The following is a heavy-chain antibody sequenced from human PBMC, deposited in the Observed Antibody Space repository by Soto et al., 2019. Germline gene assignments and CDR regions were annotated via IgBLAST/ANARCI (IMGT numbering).Heavy chain of an antibody. CDR3: ARGVVVVPAARSNLAFDI. Sequence: EVQLVESGGGVVRPGGSLRLSCAASGFTFDDYGMSWVRQAPGKGLEWVSGINWNGGSTGYADSVKGRFTISRDNAKNSRYLQMNSLRAEDTALYHCARGVVVVPAARSNLAFDIWGQGTMVTVSS. CDR2: INWNGGST. CDR1: GFTFDDYG. J-gene: IGHJ3*02. D-gene: IGHD2-2*01. V-gene: IGHV3-20*01.